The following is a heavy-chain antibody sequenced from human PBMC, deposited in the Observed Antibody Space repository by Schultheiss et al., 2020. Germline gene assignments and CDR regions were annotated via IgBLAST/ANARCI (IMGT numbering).Heavy chain of an antibody. CDR2: IYPGDSDT. V-gene: IGHV5-51*01. J-gene: IGHJ6*02. CDR1: GYSFSSYW. Sequence: GESLKISCKGSGYSFSSYWIAWVRQMPGKGLEWMGIIYPGDSDTTYSPSFQGQVIISADKSISTAYLQWSSLKASDTAMYYCARHLDLPAPYYYYGMDVWGQGTTVTVSS. D-gene: IGHD2-2*01. CDR3: ARHLDLPAPYYYYGMDV.